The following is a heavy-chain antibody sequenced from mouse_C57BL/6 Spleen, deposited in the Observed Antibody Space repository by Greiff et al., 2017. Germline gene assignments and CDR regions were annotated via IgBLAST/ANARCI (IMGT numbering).Heavy chain of an antibody. Sequence: VQLQQSGAELVRPGTSVKVSCKASGYAFTNYLIEWVKQRPGQGLEWIGVINPGSGGTNYNEKFKGKATLTADKSSSTAYMQLSSLTSEDSAVYFWARDYGSSAFDYWGQGTTLTVSS. CDR3: ARDYGSSAFDY. D-gene: IGHD1-1*01. CDR2: INPGSGGT. J-gene: IGHJ2*01. CDR1: GYAFTNYL. V-gene: IGHV1-54*01.